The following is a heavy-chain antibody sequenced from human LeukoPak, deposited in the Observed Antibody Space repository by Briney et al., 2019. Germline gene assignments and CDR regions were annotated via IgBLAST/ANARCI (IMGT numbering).Heavy chain of an antibody. D-gene: IGHD3-22*01. Sequence: GGSLRLSCAASGFTFSAFGMNWVRQAPGKGLEWVSTITKSGDSTYYVDSVKGRFTISRDNSKNTLYVQVNSLGTEDTAAYYCAKGSYYDSSGSFYFDYWGQGTLVTVSS. CDR3: AKGSYYDSSGSFYFDY. J-gene: IGHJ4*02. V-gene: IGHV3-23*01. CDR2: ITKSGDST. CDR1: GFTFSAFG.